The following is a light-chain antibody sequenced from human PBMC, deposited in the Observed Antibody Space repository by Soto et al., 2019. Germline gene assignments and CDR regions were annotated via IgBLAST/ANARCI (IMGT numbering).Light chain of an antibody. Sequence: QSVLTQPASVSGSPGQSITISCTGTSSDVGGFNYVSWYQQYPGKAPKLIIYEVSNRPSGVSSRFSGSKSGNTASLIISGLQAEDEADYYCSSYTTHNSPHVFGAGTKVTVL. CDR3: SSYTTHNSPHV. J-gene: IGLJ1*01. V-gene: IGLV2-14*01. CDR1: SSDVGGFNY. CDR2: EVS.